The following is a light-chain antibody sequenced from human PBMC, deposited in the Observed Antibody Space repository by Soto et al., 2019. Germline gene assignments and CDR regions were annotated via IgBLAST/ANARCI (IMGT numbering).Light chain of an antibody. J-gene: IGLJ1*01. CDR2: EVS. Sequence: QSVLTQPPSASGSPGQSVTISCTGTSSDVGGYNYVSWYQQHPGKAPKLMIYEVSKRPSGVPDRFSGSKSGSTASLTVSGLQAEDEADYYCSSYAGSNNRYVFGTGTKLTVL. V-gene: IGLV2-8*01. CDR1: SSDVGGYNY. CDR3: SSYAGSNNRYV.